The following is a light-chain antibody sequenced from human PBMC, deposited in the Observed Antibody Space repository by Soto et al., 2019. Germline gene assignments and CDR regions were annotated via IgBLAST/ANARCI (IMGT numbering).Light chain of an antibody. J-gene: IGLJ3*02. V-gene: IGLV2-14*01. Sequence: QSALTQPASVSGSPGQSFTISCSGTSSDVGAQNYVSWYQQHPGKAPKLMIYEVSNRPSGVSNRFSGSKSGNTASLTIAGLKAEDEADYYCSSYRSSSTLWVFGGGTKLTVL. CDR3: SSYRSSSTLWV. CDR2: EVS. CDR1: SSDVGAQNY.